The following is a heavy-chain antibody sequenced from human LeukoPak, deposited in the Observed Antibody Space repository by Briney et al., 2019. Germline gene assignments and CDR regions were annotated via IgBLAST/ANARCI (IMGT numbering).Heavy chain of an antibody. CDR1: GFTFSSYG. CDR3: AKDRGDYANWFDP. CDR2: IRYDGSNK. V-gene: IGHV3-30*02. J-gene: IGHJ5*02. Sequence: GGSLRLSCAASGFTFSSYGMYWVRQAPGKGLEWVAFIRYDGSNKYYADSVKGRFTISRDNSKNTLYLQMNSPRPEDTAIYYCAKDRGDYANWFDPWGQGTLVTVSS. D-gene: IGHD4-17*01.